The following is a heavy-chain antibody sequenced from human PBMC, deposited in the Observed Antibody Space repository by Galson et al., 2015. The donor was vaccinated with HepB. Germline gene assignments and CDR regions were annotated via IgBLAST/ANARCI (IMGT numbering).Heavy chain of an antibody. CDR1: GGTFSSYA. CDR3: AREDKTVNGHYYYYYMDV. V-gene: IGHV1-69*13. D-gene: IGHD4-17*01. CDR2: IIPIFGTA. J-gene: IGHJ6*03. Sequence: SVKVSCKASGGTFSSYAISWVRQAPGQGLEWMGGIIPIFGTANYAQKFQGRVTITADESTSTAYMELSSLRSEDTAVYYCAREDKTVNGHYYYYYMDVWGKGTTVTVSS.